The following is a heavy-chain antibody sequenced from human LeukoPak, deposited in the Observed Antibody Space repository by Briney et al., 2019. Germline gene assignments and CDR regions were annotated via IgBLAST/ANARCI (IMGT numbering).Heavy chain of an antibody. CDR3: ARAMYYYDSSGKYFDY. CDR1: GFTFSSYW. D-gene: IGHD3-22*01. Sequence: GGSLRLSCAASGFTFSSYWMSWVRQAPGRGLEWVANMNQDGSEKYYVDSVKGRFTISRDNAKNSLYLQMNSLRAEDTAVYYCARAMYYYDSSGKYFDYWGQGTLVTVSS. V-gene: IGHV3-7*01. J-gene: IGHJ4*02. CDR2: MNQDGSEK.